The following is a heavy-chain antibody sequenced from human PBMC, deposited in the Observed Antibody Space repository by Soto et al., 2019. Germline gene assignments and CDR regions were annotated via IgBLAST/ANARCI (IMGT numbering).Heavy chain of an antibody. CDR2: VNHGGST. CDR3: ARRPDGFDY. CDR1: GGSLSGYY. V-gene: IGHV4-34*01. Sequence: ASETLSLTCAVYGGSLSGYYWSWIRQPPGKGLEWIGEVNHGGSTNYNPSLKSRVTISADTSKNQFSLNLASVTAADTAVYYCARRPDGFDYWGQGTLVTSPQ. J-gene: IGHJ4*02.